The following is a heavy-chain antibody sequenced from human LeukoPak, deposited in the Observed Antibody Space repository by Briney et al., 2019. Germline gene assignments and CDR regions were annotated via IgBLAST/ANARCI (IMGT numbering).Heavy chain of an antibody. CDR2: INPSSGAT. CDR1: GYTFTGYF. CDR3: ARVTYDRSGYYNGIPY. J-gene: IGHJ4*02. V-gene: IGHV1-2*02. D-gene: IGHD3-22*01. Sequence: ASVKVSCKASGYTFTGYFIHWVRQAPGQGLEWMGWINPSSGATNYAQNFQGRVTLTREMSISTAYMEVSRLLSGDTAVYYCARVTYDRSGYYNGIPYWGQGTLVIVSS.